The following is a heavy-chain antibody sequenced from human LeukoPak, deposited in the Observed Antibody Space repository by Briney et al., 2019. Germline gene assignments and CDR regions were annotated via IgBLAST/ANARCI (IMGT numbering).Heavy chain of an antibody. CDR1: GFTFSNSW. CDR2: IKEDGSET. D-gene: IGHD5-24*01. Sequence: GGSLRLSCAASGFTFSNSWMTWVRQAPGKGLERVANIKEDGSETYYVGSVRGRFTISRDNAKNSVYLEMNSLRAEDTAVYFCARDRGWQQFDYWGQGTLVTVSS. V-gene: IGHV3-7*01. CDR3: ARDRGWQQFDY. J-gene: IGHJ4*02.